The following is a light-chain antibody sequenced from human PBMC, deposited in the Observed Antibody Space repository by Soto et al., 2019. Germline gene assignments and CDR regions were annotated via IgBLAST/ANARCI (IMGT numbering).Light chain of an antibody. CDR1: QSVSSY. CDR2: DAS. CDR3: QHYYGTSPIS. J-gene: IGKJ1*01. Sequence: EIVLTQSPATLSLSPGERATLSCRASQSVSSYLAWYQQKPGQAPRLLIYDASNRATGIPARFSGSGSGTDFTLTISRLEPEDFALYYCQHYYGTSPISFGQGTKVDIK. V-gene: IGKV3-11*01.